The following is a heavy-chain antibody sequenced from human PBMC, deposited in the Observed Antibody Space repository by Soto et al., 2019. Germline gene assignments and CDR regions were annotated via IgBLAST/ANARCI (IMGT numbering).Heavy chain of an antibody. CDR1: GFTLSRYG. Sequence: QVQLVESGGGVVQPGRSLRLSCAASGFTLSRYGMHWVRQAPGKGLEWVAVISFEGNTQYYADSVKGRFTISRDNSKDTLSLQLHSLRPEDTALYYCARGAEHQLLSRDYFYGMDVWGQGTTVSVSS. CDR2: ISFEGNTQ. J-gene: IGHJ6*02. CDR3: ARGAEHQLLSRDYFYGMDV. D-gene: IGHD1-1*01. V-gene: IGHV3-30*05.